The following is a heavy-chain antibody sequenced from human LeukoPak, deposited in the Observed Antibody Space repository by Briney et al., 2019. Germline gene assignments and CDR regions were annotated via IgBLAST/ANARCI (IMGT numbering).Heavy chain of an antibody. CDR1: GYTFTSYD. CDR3: ARGRTITIFGVVMVRHYDY. CDR2: MNPNSGNT. V-gene: IGHV1-8*01. J-gene: IGHJ4*02. Sequence: ASVKVSCKASGYTFTSYDINWVRQATGQGLEWMGWMNPNSGNTGYAQKFQVRVTITRNTSISTAYMERGSLKSEDTAVYYCARGRTITIFGVVMVRHYDYWGQGTLVTVSS. D-gene: IGHD3-3*01.